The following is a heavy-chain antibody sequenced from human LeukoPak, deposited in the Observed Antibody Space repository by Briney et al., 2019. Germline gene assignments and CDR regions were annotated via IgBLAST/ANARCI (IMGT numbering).Heavy chain of an antibody. V-gene: IGHV1-24*01. J-gene: IGHJ5*02. D-gene: IGHD3-3*01. CDR1: GYTLNELS. Sequence: GASVKVSCKVSGYTLNELSIHWVRQGAGKGLEWKGGFDPEYGETVYAQKVQGRVTMAEDTSTDTACMELSSLRSEDTAVYYCAPLDFWVPSTWGQGTLVTVSS. CDR2: FDPEYGET. CDR3: APLDFWVPST.